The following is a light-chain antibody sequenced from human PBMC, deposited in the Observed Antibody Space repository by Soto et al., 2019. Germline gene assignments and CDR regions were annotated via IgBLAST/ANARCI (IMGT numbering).Light chain of an antibody. CDR1: QNIDTW. CDR3: QQYSDSSRS. Sequence: DIQMTQSPSTLSASIGDRITISCRASQNIDTWLAWYQQRPGEAPKLLIYTASNLENGVPSRFSGSAYGTAFTLTISSLQPEDFATYYCQQYSDSSRSFGQGTQVE. J-gene: IGKJ1*01. CDR2: TAS. V-gene: IGKV1-5*03.